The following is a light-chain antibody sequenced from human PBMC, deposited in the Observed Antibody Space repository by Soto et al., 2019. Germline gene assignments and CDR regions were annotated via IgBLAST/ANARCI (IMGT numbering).Light chain of an antibody. CDR2: DVS. CDR3: SSYTGSSTVV. V-gene: IGLV2-14*01. CDR1: SSDIGDYNY. J-gene: IGLJ2*01. Sequence: QSVLTQPASVSGSPGQSIAISCTGSSSDIGDYNYVSWYQQHPGKAPKLMIYDVSNRPSGVSNRFSGSMSGNTASLTISGVQHEDEADYYCSSYTGSSTVVFGGGTKLTVL.